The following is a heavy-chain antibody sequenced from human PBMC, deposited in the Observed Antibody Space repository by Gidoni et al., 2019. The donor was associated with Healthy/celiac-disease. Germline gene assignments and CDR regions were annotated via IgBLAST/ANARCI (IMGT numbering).Heavy chain of an antibody. D-gene: IGHD5-12*01. J-gene: IGHJ3*02. CDR1: GSTFLSYW. CDR2: IKQGGFEK. CDR3: ATRSLMATITYAFDI. Sequence: EVKLVESGGGLVQPGGSLRLSCAASGSTFLSYWMSWVRQAPGKGLEWVANIKQGGFEKYYVYSVKDRFTISRVNAKNSLYLEMNGLRAEDTAVYYCATRSLMATITYAFDIWGQGTMVTVSS. V-gene: IGHV3-7*01.